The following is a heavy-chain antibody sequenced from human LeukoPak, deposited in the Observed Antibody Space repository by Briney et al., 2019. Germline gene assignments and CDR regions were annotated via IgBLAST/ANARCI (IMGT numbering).Heavy chain of an antibody. V-gene: IGHV3-7*01. CDR1: GFTFSSYW. CDR3: ARDWLAGNPYHAFDL. J-gene: IGHJ3*01. D-gene: IGHD3-22*01. Sequence: GGSLRLSCAASGFTFSSYWMSWVRQAPGKGLECVANIKEDGSEEYYVDSVKGRFSISRDNTKNSLYLQMNSLRAEDTAVYYCARDWLAGNPYHAFDLWGKGTMVTVSS. CDR2: IKEDGSEE.